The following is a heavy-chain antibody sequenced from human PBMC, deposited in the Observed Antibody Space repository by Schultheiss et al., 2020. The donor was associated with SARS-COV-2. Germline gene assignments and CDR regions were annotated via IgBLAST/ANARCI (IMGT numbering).Heavy chain of an antibody. V-gene: IGHV3-11*04. Sequence: SCAASGFTFSNAWMSWIRQAPGKGLEWVSYISSSGSTIYYADSVKGRFTISRDNAKNSLYLQMNSLRAEDTAVYYCARDTSGWYATPELDQWGQGTLVTVSS. J-gene: IGHJ4*02. CDR2: ISSSGSTI. CDR1: GFTFSNAW. CDR3: ARDTSGWYATPELDQ. D-gene: IGHD6-19*01.